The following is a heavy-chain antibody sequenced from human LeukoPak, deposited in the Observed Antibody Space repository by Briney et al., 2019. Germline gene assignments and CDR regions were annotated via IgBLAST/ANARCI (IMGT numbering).Heavy chain of an antibody. Sequence: GGSLRLSCAASGFTVSSNYMSWVRQAPGKGLEWVSVIYSGGSTYYADSVKGRFTISRDNSKNTLYLQMNSLRAEDTAVYYCAGISPIVVVTQDGYYFDYWGQGTLVTVSS. CDR2: IYSGGST. J-gene: IGHJ4*02. D-gene: IGHD2-21*02. CDR1: GFTVSSNY. V-gene: IGHV3-53*01. CDR3: AGISPIVVVTQDGYYFDY.